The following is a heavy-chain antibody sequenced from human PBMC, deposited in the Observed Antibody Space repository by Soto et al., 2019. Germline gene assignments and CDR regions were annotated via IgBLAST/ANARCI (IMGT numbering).Heavy chain of an antibody. CDR3: ARDRLVERPGAFDI. CDR2: ISYDGSNK. D-gene: IGHD1-1*01. CDR1: GFTFSSYA. V-gene: IGHV3-30-3*01. J-gene: IGHJ3*02. Sequence: GGSLRLSCAASGFTFSSYAMHWVRQAPGKGLEWVAVISYDGSNKYYADSVKGRFTISRDNSKNTLYLQMNSLRAEDTAVYYCARDRLVERPGAFDIWGQGTMVTVSS.